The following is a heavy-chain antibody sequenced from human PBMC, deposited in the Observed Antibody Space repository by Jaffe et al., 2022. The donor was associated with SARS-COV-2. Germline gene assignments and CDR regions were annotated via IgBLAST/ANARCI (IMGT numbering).Heavy chain of an antibody. CDR3: ARDMGDYYYYGMDV. Sequence: EVQLVESGGGLVQPGGSLRLSCAASGFTFSSYWMSWVRQAPGKGLEWVANIKQDGSEKYYVDSVKGRFTISRDNAKNSLYLQMNSLRAEDTAVYYCARDMGDYYYYGMDVWGQGTTVTVSS. CDR1: GFTFSSYW. V-gene: IGHV3-7*01. J-gene: IGHJ6*02. CDR2: IKQDGSEK. D-gene: IGHD1-26*01.